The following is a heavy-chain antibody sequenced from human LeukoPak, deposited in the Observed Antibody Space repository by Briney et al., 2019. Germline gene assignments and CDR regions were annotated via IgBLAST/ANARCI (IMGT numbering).Heavy chain of an antibody. V-gene: IGHV3-23*01. J-gene: IGHJ4*02. D-gene: IGHD6-19*01. CDR1: GFTFSSCA. CDR3: AKDVVNSGPRGYFDY. Sequence: GGSLRLSCAASGFTFSSCAMSRVRQAPGKGLEWVSAISGGGGSTYYADFVKGRFTISRDKSLSTVYLQMYSLRAEDTAVYYCAKDVVNSGPRGYFDYWGQGTLVTVSS. CDR2: ISGGGGST.